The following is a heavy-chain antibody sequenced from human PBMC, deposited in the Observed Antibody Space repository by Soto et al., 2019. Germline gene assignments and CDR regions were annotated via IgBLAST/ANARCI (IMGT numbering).Heavy chain of an antibody. CDR1: GLTFSTYW. D-gene: IGHD1-26*01. CDR3: ARDRGAYAY. V-gene: IGHV3-7*03. Sequence: GGSLRLSCAASGLTFSTYWMSWVRQAPGKGLEWVANISQDGSEKNYVDSAKGRFTISRDNAKNSLYLQMNSLRAEDTAVYYCARDRGAYAYWGQGTLVTVSS. J-gene: IGHJ4*02. CDR2: ISQDGSEK.